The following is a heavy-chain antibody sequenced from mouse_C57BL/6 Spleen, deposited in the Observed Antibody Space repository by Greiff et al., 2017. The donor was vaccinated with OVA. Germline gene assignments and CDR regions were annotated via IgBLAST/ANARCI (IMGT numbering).Heavy chain of an antibody. Sequence: EVKLQQSGPELVKPGASVKISCKASGYTFTDYYMNWVKQSHGKSLEWIGDINPNNGGTSYNQKFKGKATLTVDKSSSTAYMELRSLTSEDSAVYYCATEGGSSAYWYFDVWGTGTTVTVSS. CDR3: ATEGGSSAYWYFDV. CDR2: INPNNGGT. V-gene: IGHV1-26*01. J-gene: IGHJ1*03. CDR1: GYTFTDYY. D-gene: IGHD1-1*01.